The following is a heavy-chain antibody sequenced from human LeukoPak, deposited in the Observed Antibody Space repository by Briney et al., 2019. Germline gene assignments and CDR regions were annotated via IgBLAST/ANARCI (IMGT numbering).Heavy chain of an antibody. CDR1: GFTLSSYW. Sequence: GGSLRLSCVASGFTLSSYWMHWVRQAPGKGLVWASRINGDGSSTNYADSVKGRFTISRDNAKNTLYLQMNSLRAEDTAVYYCARGNLVVGYYFDYWGQGTLVTVSS. J-gene: IGHJ4*02. CDR2: INGDGSST. D-gene: IGHD2-8*02. V-gene: IGHV3-74*01. CDR3: ARGNLVVGYYFDY.